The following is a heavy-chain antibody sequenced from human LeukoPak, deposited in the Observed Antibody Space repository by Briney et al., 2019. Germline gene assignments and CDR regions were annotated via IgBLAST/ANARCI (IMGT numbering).Heavy chain of an antibody. Sequence: PTASVTVSCKSSGHMFSCYGILWVRQAPGQGHEWMGWISAYNGNTKSAQNLQGRVIMTTDTSTNTAHMELRSLGSDDTAVYYCARIASDGSGTNHYWGQGTQVIVSS. CDR2: ISAYNGNT. J-gene: IGHJ4*02. CDR3: ARIASDGSGTNHY. CDR1: GHMFSCYG. D-gene: IGHD3-10*01. V-gene: IGHV1-18*01.